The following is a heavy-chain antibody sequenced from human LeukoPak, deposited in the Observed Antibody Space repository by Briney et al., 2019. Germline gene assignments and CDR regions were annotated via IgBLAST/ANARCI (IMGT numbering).Heavy chain of an antibody. V-gene: IGHV4-59*01. CDR3: ARGVYSSSIYYAMDV. CDR2: IYYSGST. CDR1: GGSISSYY. D-gene: IGHD6-6*01. Sequence: SETLSLTCSVSGGSISSYYWSWIRQPPGKGLEWIGYIYYSGSTNYNPSLKSRVTISVDTSKNQFSLKLSSVTAADTAVYYCARGVYSSSIYYAMDVSGQGTTVTVSS. J-gene: IGHJ6*02.